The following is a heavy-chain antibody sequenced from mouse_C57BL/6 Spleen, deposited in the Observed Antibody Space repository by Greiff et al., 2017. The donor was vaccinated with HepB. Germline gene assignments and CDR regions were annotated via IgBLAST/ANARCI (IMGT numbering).Heavy chain of an antibody. J-gene: IGHJ2*01. Sequence: EVQLRQSGPELVKPGASVKISCKASGYTFTDYYMNWVKQSHGKSLEWIGDINPNNGGTSYNQKFKGKATLTVDKSSSTAYMELRSLTSEDSAVYYCARSHYYYGPSYGDYWGQGTTLTVSS. CDR3: ARSHYYYGPSYGDY. CDR2: INPNNGGT. CDR1: GYTFTDYY. D-gene: IGHD1-1*01. V-gene: IGHV1-26*01.